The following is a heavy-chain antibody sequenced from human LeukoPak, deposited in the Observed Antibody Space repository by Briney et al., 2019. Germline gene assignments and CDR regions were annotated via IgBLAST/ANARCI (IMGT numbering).Heavy chain of an antibody. J-gene: IGHJ4*02. D-gene: IGHD2-2*01. CDR1: GFTFSSYG. CDR3: AKGGGYCSSISCFLDY. V-gene: IGHV3-30*02. CDR2: IRYDGSNK. Sequence: PGGSLRLSCAASGFTFSSYGMHWVRQAPGKGLEWVAFIRYDGSNKYYADSVKGRFTISRDNSKNTLYLQMNSLRAEDTAVYYCAKGGGYCSSISCFLDYWGQGTLVTVSS.